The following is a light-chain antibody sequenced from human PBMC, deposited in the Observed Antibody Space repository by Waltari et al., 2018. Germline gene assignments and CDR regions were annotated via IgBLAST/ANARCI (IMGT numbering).Light chain of an antibody. V-gene: IGKV1-39*01. Sequence: DIQMTQSPFPLSASVGDRVTITCRASQSISNYLNWYQQKPGKAPKLLIYAASSLQSGVPSRFSGSGSGTAFTLTISSLQPEDFATYYCQQSYSTPYTFGQGTKLEIK. CDR3: QQSYSTPYT. CDR2: AAS. J-gene: IGKJ2*01. CDR1: QSISNY.